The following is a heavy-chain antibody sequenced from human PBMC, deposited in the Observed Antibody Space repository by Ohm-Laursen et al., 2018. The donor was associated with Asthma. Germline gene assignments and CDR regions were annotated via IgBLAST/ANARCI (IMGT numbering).Heavy chain of an antibody. J-gene: IGHJ4*02. CDR3: ARVPDGYYADY. CDR1: GGSISSGGYS. D-gene: IGHD5-24*01. Sequence: TLSLTCAVSGGSISSGGYSWSWIRQPPGKGLEWIGYIYHSGSTYYNPSLKSRVTISVDTSKNQFSLKLSSVTAADTAVYYCARVPDGYYADYWGQGTPVTVSS. CDR2: IYHSGST. V-gene: IGHV4-30-2*05.